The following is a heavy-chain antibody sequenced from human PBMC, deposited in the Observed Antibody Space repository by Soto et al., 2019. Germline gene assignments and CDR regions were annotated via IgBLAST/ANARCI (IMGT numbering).Heavy chain of an antibody. CDR3: ATPPEDIVVVPAAEDAFDI. Sequence: EVQLLESGGGLVQPGGSLRLSCAASGFTFSSYAMSWVRQAPGKGLEWVSAISGSGGSTYYADSVKGRFTISRDNSKNTLYLQMNSLRAEDTAVYYCATPPEDIVVVPAAEDAFDIWGQGTMVTVSS. J-gene: IGHJ3*02. V-gene: IGHV3-23*01. D-gene: IGHD2-2*01. CDR2: ISGSGGST. CDR1: GFTFSSYA.